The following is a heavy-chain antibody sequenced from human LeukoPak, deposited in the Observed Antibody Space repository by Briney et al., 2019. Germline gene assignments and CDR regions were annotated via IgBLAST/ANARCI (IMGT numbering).Heavy chain of an antibody. D-gene: IGHD6-19*01. Sequence: SETLSLTCAVYGGSFSGYYWSRIRQPPGKGLEWIGEINHSGSTNYNPSLKSRVTISVDTSKNQFSLKLSSVTAADTAVYYCARGPGGGSGWYDDDSIDYWGQGTLVTVSS. CDR1: GGSFSGYY. CDR2: INHSGST. V-gene: IGHV4-34*01. J-gene: IGHJ4*02. CDR3: ARGPGGGSGWYDDDSIDY.